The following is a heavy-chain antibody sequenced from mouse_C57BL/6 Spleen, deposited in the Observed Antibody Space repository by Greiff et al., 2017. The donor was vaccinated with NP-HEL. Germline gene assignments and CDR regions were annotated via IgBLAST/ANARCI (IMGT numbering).Heavy chain of an antibody. V-gene: IGHV5-9*01. CDR3: ARSWDYFDY. Sequence: EVQRVESGGGLVKPGGSLKLSCAASGFTFSSYTMSWVRQTPEKRLEWVATISGGGGNTYYPDSVKGRFTISRDNAKNTLYLQMSSLRSEDTALYYCARSWDYFDYWGQGTTLTVSS. CDR2: ISGGGGNT. D-gene: IGHD4-1*01. J-gene: IGHJ2*01. CDR1: GFTFSSYT.